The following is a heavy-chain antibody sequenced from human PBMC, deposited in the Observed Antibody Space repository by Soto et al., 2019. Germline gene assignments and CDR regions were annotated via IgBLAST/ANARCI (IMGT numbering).Heavy chain of an antibody. Sequence: PSETLSLTCTVSAASFSKYYWTWIRQPPGKGLAWIGYISFNGNTKSNPSLEGRLTISIDTSTKQFSMTLTSVPAAHAAVTYCASVAVGGIVLAPWAQGTLVTVSS. CDR3: ASVAVGGIVLAP. J-gene: IGHJ5*02. CDR1: AASFSKYY. V-gene: IGHV4-59*01. D-gene: IGHD2-8*02. CDR2: ISFNGNT.